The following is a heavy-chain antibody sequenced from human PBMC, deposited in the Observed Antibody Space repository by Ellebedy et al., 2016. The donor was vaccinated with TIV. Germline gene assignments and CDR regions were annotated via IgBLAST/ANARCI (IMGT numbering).Heavy chain of an antibody. V-gene: IGHV4-34*01. CDR2: INYRGGT. Sequence: MPSETLSLTCAVYGGSSSGYFWSWIRQPPGKGLEWIGEINYRGGTNYNPSLKSRVTISVDTSKNQFSLKLISVTAADTAVYYCARWIVVAGGFDYWGQGTLVTVSS. CDR3: ARWIVVAGGFDY. J-gene: IGHJ4*02. CDR1: GGSSSGYF. D-gene: IGHD6-19*01.